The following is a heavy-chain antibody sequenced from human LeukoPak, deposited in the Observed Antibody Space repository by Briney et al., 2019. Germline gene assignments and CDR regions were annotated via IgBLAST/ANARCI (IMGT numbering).Heavy chain of an antibody. D-gene: IGHD3-3*01. CDR3: ARGRSLRFLEWLSGGYMDV. Sequence: GGSLRLSCTASGFTFGDYAMSWVRQAPGKGLEYVSAISSNGGSTYYANSVKGRFTISRDNSKNTLYLQMGSLRAEDMAVYYCARGRSLRFLEWLSGGYMDVWGKGTTVTVSS. CDR2: ISSNGGST. V-gene: IGHV3-64*01. CDR1: GFTFGDYA. J-gene: IGHJ6*03.